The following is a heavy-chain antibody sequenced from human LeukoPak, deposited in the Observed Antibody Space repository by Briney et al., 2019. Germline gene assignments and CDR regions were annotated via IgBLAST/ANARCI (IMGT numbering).Heavy chain of an antibody. Sequence: GGSLRLSCAASGFTVSNNYMNWVRQAPGKGLEWVSGISGSDGSTYYADSVKGRFTISRDNSKNRLYLLMNSLRAEDTALYYCAKSLGSSSWYFYYGMDVWGQGTTVTVSS. CDR2: ISGSDGST. D-gene: IGHD6-6*01. V-gene: IGHV3-23*01. CDR1: GFTVSNNY. J-gene: IGHJ6*02. CDR3: AKSLGSSSWYFYYGMDV.